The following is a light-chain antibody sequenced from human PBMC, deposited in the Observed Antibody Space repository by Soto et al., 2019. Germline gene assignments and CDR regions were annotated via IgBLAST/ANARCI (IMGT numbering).Light chain of an antibody. CDR1: QSISAW. V-gene: IGKV1-5*03. Sequence: DIQMTQSPSTLSASVGDSVSINCRASQSISAWLAWYQQKPGKAPRLLIYKASTLEIGVPSGFSGSGSGTEFTLTISSLQPDDVAIYYCQQYNDYSWTFGQGTKV. CDR2: KAS. J-gene: IGKJ1*01. CDR3: QQYNDYSWT.